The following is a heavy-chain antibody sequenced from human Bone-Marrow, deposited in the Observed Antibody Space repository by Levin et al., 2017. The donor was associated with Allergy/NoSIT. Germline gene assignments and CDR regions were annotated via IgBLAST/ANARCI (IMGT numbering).Heavy chain of an antibody. V-gene: IGHV3-23*01. CDR2: ISGSGDST. CDR3: AKSPVGCGGDCYLNY. CDR1: GFTFSNYE. Sequence: GGSLRLSCAGSGFTFSNYEMSWVRQAPGKGLEWVSAISGSGDSTSYADSVKGRFTISRDNSKNTLSLQMSSLRGDDTAVYYCAKSPVGCGGDCYLNYWGQGTLVTVSS. D-gene: IGHD2-21*01. J-gene: IGHJ4*02.